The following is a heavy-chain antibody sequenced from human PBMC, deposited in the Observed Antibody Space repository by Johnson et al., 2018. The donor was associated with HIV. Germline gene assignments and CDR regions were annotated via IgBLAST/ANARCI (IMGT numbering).Heavy chain of an antibody. V-gene: IGHV3-30*02. Sequence: QVQLVESGGGVVQPGGSLRLSCAASGFTLSIYGMHWVRQAPGKGLEWVTFIRYDGSNKYYAESVKGRFTISRDNPKNTLYLQMNSLRREDTAGYYCATGGVGRDGNRDAFDIWGQGTMVTVSS. J-gene: IGHJ3*02. D-gene: IGHD5-24*01. CDR3: ATGGVGRDGNRDAFDI. CDR2: IRYDGSNK. CDR1: GFTLSIYG.